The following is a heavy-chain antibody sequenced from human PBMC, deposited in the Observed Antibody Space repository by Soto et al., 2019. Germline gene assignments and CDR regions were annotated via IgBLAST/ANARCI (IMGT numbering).Heavy chain of an antibody. J-gene: IGHJ5*02. CDR3: TTEPRYSSSWYRGWFDP. D-gene: IGHD6-13*01. CDR2: IKSKTDGGTT. CDR1: GFTFSNAW. V-gene: IGHV3-15*07. Sequence: GGSLRLSCAASGFTFSNAWMNWVRQAPGRGLEWVGRIKSKTDGGTTDYAAPVKGRFTISRDDSKNTLYLQMNSLKTEDTAVYYCTTEPRYSSSWYRGWFDPWGQGTLVTVSS.